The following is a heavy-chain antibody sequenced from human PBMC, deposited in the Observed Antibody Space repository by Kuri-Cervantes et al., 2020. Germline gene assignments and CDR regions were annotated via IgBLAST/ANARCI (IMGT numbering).Heavy chain of an antibody. CDR1: GGTFSSYA. V-gene: IGHV1-69*05. CDR2: IIPIFGTA. Sequence: SVKVTCKASGGTFSSYAISWVRQAPGQGLEWMGGIIPIFGTANYAQKFQGRVTITTDESTSTAYMELSSLRSEDTAVYYCARQFGEGYYYDSSGYYYEDYRGQGTLVTVSS. D-gene: IGHD3-22*01. J-gene: IGHJ4*02. CDR3: ARQFGEGYYYDSSGYYYEDY.